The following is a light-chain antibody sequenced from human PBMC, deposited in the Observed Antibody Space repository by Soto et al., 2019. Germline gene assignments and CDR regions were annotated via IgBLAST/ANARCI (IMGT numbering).Light chain of an antibody. CDR2: GAS. Sequence: DIQMTQSPPSLSASVGDRVTITCRASQSIDRSLNWYQQKPGKAPKLLIYGASSLQSGVPSRFSGSGSGTDFTLTISSLQPEDLARYYCQQSYSTPQTFGQGTKVEIK. V-gene: IGKV1-39*01. CDR1: QSIDRS. J-gene: IGKJ1*01. CDR3: QQSYSTPQT.